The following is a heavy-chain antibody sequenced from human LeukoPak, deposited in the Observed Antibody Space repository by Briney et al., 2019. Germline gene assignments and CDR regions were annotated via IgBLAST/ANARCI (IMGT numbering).Heavy chain of an antibody. CDR2: ISAHNYNT. CDR1: GYTFLNYD. Sequence: ASVKVSCKASGYTFLNYDFTWVRQAPGQGLEWMGWISAHNYNTKYAQRFQGRVTMTADTSTTTAYMELRSLRSDDTAVYYCARVAGYGSGSHLFDYWGQGTLVAVSS. CDR3: ARVAGYGSGSHLFDY. J-gene: IGHJ4*02. D-gene: IGHD3-10*01. V-gene: IGHV1-18*01.